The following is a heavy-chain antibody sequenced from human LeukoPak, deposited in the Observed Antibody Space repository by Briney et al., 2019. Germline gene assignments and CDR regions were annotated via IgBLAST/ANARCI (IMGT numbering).Heavy chain of an antibody. CDR3: ASNGDFWSGYLNWFDP. Sequence: GGSLRLSCAASGFTFSSYSMNWVRQAPGKGLEWVSSISSSSSYIYYADSVKGRFTISRDNAKNSLYLQMNSLRAEDTAVYYCASNGDFWSGYLNWFDPWGQGTPVTVSS. V-gene: IGHV3-21*01. CDR1: GFTFSSYS. D-gene: IGHD3-3*01. J-gene: IGHJ5*02. CDR2: ISSSSSYI.